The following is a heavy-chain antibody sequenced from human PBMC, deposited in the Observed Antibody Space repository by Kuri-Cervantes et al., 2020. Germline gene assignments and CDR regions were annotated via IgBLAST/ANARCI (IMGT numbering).Heavy chain of an antibody. CDR2: IIPIFGTA. D-gene: IGHD2-21*02. V-gene: IGHV1-69*01. Sequence: GGSLRLSCKASGGTFSSYAISWVRQAPGQGLEWMGGIIPIFGTANYAQKFQGRVTITADESTSTAYMELSSLRSEDTAVYYCARSPIVVVTQYYFDYWGQGTLVTVSS. CDR1: GGTFSSYA. CDR3: ARSPIVVVTQYYFDY. J-gene: IGHJ4*02.